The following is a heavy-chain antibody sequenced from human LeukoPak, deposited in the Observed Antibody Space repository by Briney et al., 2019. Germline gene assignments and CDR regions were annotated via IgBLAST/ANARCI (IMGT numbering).Heavy chain of an antibody. Sequence: GRSLRLSCAASGFSFSTYGMHWVRQAPGKGLEWVAVITYDGYYKYYANSVKGRFTISSDNSKNTLYLQMNSLRAEDTAVYYCAKDRSAGVRASPMDYWGQGALVTVSP. V-gene: IGHV3-30*18. J-gene: IGHJ4*02. CDR2: ITYDGYYK. CDR3: AKDRSAGVRASPMDY. CDR1: GFSFSTYG. D-gene: IGHD3-10*01.